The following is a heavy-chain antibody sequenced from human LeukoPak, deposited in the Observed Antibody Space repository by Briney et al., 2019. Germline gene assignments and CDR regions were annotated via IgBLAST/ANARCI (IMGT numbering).Heavy chain of an antibody. Sequence: GGSLRLSCVVSGFTFNRCWMNWVRQAPGRGLEWVAHINPDGRDTYYVDSVKGRFTISRDNAQNSMYLQMNSLRVEDTAVYYCTSWGDTTAEYFQRWGQGTLVTVSS. CDR1: GFTFNRCW. CDR3: TSWGDTTAEYFQR. V-gene: IGHV3-7*01. D-gene: IGHD2-21*02. CDR2: INPDGRDT. J-gene: IGHJ1*01.